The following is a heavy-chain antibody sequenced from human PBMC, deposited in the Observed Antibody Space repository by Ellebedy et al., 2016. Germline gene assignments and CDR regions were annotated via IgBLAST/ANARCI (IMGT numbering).Heavy chain of an antibody. Sequence: GSLRLXXSVSGGSVINYGAYWSWIRQSPERGLEWIGYIYYSGSTKFNPSLKSRVTMSVDTSKNQFSLNLRSVTAADTATYYCARGLYFDSSGYFYWFDPWGQGTLVIVSS. V-gene: IGHV4-61*08. CDR1: GGSVINYGAY. CDR3: ARGLYFDSSGYFYWFDP. J-gene: IGHJ5*02. CDR2: IYYSGST. D-gene: IGHD3-22*01.